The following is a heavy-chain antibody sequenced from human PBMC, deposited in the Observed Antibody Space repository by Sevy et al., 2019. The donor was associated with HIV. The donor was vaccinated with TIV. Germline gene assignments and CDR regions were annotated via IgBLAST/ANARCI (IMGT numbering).Heavy chain of an antibody. CDR1: GGSFSGYY. J-gene: IGHJ6*02. D-gene: IGHD1-1*01. CDR2: INHSGST. Sequence: SETLSLTCAVYGGSFSGYYWSWIRQPPGKGLEWTGEINHSGSTNYNPSLKSRVTISVDTSKNQFSLKLSSVTAADTAVYYCARTDWSSDYYYYGMDVWGQGTTVTVSS. V-gene: IGHV4-34*01. CDR3: ARTDWSSDYYYYGMDV.